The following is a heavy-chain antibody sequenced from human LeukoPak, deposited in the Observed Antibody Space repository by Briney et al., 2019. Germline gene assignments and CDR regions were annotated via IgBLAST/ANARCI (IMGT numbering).Heavy chain of an antibody. CDR2: IYYSGST. V-gene: IGHV4-59*06. J-gene: IGHJ5*02. D-gene: IGHD6-13*01. CDR1: GGSISSYY. Sequence: SETLSLTCTVSGGSISSYYWSWIRQHPGKGLEWIGYIYYSGSTYYNPSLKSRVTISVDTSKNQFSLKLSSVTAADTAVYYCARGSIAAAGMVWFDPWGQGTLVTVSS. CDR3: ARGSIAAAGMVWFDP.